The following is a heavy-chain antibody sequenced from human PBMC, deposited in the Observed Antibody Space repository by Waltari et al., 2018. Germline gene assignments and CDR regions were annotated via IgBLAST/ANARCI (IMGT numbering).Heavy chain of an antibody. Sequence: QVQLVQFGAEVKKPGASVKVSCKASGYTFTSYAMHWVRQAPGQRLEWMGRINPNSVGTKDAQNVQGRVTMSRDTSISTACMELSRLRSDDTAVYYCARGGDRYYFDYWSQGTLFTVSS. J-gene: IGHJ4*02. CDR2: INPNSVGT. CDR3: ARGGDRYYFDY. D-gene: IGHD3-16*01. CDR1: GYTFTSYA. V-gene: IGHV1-2*06.